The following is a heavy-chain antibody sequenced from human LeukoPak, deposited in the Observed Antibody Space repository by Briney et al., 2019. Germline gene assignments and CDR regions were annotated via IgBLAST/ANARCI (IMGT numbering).Heavy chain of an antibody. Sequence: GGSLRLSCVASGITFSSYDMSGVRQAPGKGLEWISAISDRGKTDYADSVKGRFTISRDNSKNTLYLQLSSLRDEDTAMYYCAKLPTIFGVADSFDIWGQGTLVTVSS. V-gene: IGHV3-23*01. CDR1: GITFSSYD. D-gene: IGHD3-3*01. J-gene: IGHJ3*02. CDR3: AKLPTIFGVADSFDI. CDR2: ISDRGKT.